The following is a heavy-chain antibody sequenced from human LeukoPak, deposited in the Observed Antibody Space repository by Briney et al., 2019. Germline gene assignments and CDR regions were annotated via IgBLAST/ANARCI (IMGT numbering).Heavy chain of an antibody. J-gene: IGHJ6*03. D-gene: IGHD3-9*01. CDR2: INPNSGGT. CDR3: ARERYFTLLNYYYYMDV. CDR1: GYTFTGYY. V-gene: IGHV1-2*02. Sequence: ASVKVSCKASGYTFTGYYMHWVRQAPGQGLEWMGWINPNSGGTNYAQKFQGRVTMTRDTSISTAYMELGRLRSDDTAVYYCARERYFTLLNYYYYMDVWGKGTTVTVSS.